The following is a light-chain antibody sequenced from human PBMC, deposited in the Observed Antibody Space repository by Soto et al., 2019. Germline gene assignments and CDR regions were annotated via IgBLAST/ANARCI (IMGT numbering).Light chain of an antibody. CDR2: DAS. V-gene: IGKV1-33*01. CDR3: QHYDHLPPLS. J-gene: IGKJ4*01. Sequence: DIQMTQSPSSLSASVGDRVTITCQASQDIKNYLNWYQQKPGKAPNLLIYDASNLKTGVPSRFSGSGSGTHFTFTISRLQPADIATYYCQHYDHLPPLSFGGGTKVEIK. CDR1: QDIKNY.